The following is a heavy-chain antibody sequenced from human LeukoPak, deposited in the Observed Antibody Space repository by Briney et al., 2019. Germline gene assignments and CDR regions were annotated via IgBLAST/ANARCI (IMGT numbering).Heavy chain of an antibody. J-gene: IGHJ4*02. CDR3: ARDSGGPDGVDY. CDR2: INHSGST. D-gene: IGHD2-15*01. V-gene: IGHV4-34*01. CDR1: GGSFSGYY. Sequence: SGTLSLTCAVYGGSFSGYYWSWIRQPPGKGLEWIGEINHSGSTNYNPSLKSRVTISVDTSKNQFSLKLSSVTAADTAVYYCARDSGGPDGVDYWGQGTLVTVSS.